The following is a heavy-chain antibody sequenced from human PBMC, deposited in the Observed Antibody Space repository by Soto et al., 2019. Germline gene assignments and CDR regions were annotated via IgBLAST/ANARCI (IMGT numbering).Heavy chain of an antibody. CDR3: AADDTDGLENYYYYGMDV. V-gene: IGHV1-58*01. CDR2: IVVGSGNT. Sequence: SVKVSCKASGFTFTSSAVQWVRQARGQRLEWIGWIVVGSGNTNYAQKFQERVTITRDMSTSTAYMELSSLRSEDTAVYYCAADDTDGLENYYYYGMDVWGQGTTVTVSS. D-gene: IGHD3-16*01. CDR1: GFTFTSSA. J-gene: IGHJ6*02.